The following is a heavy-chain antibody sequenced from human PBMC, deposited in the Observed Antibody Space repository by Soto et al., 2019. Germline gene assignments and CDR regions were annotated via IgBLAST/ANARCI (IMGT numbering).Heavy chain of an antibody. CDR1: GFTFSSYA. V-gene: IGHV3-23*01. D-gene: IGHD2-15*01. CDR2: ISVSGGST. CDR3: AKDSSRKVVVAASDN. Sequence: EVQLLESGGGLVQPGWSMRLSCAASGFTFSSYAMSWVRQAPGKGLEWVSAISVSGGSTYYADSVKGRFTISRDNTKNTLYLQKNSLRAEDTAVYYCAKDSSRKVVVAASDNWGQGSRVTVCS. J-gene: IGHJ4*02.